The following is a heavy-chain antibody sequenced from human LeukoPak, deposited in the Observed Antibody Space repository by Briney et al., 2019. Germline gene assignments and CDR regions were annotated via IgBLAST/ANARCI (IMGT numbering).Heavy chain of an antibody. CDR3: ARVYDFWSGQQDY. V-gene: IGHV1-18*04. CDR2: ISAYNGNT. CDR1: GYTFSGYY. Sequence: ASVKVSCKTSGYTFSGYYTHWVRQAPGQGPEWMGWISAYNGNTNYAQKLQGRVTMTTDTSTSTAYMELRSLRSDDTAVYYCARVYDFWSGQQDYWGQGTLVTVSS. J-gene: IGHJ4*02. D-gene: IGHD3-3*01.